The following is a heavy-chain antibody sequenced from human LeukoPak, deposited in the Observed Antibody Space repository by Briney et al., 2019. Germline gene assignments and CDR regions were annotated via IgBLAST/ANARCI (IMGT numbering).Heavy chain of an antibody. V-gene: IGHV1-46*01. CDR3: ARDISRIVAGFWSGYDAFDI. CDR1: GYTFTSYY. CDR2: INPSGGST. Sequence: ASVKVSCKASGYTFTSYYMHWVRQAPGQGLEWMGIINPSGGSTSYAQKFQGRVTMTRDTSTSTVYMELSSLRSEDTAVYYCARDISRIVAGFWSGYDAFDIWGQGTMVTVSS. D-gene: IGHD3-3*01. J-gene: IGHJ3*02.